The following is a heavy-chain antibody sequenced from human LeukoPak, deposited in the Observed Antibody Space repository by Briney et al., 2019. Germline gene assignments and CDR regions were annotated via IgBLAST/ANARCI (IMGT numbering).Heavy chain of an antibody. CDR1: GFSFTNYG. D-gene: IGHD1-14*01. V-gene: IGHV3-23*01. CDR2: ISPIGSRT. Sequence: PGGSLRLSCAASGFSFTNYGMHWVRQAPGKGLEWVSAISPIGSRTYYADSVKGRFTISRDNSRNTLYLQMNSLRAGDTAIYYCAKASTVLKPIDSWGQGTLVTVSS. J-gene: IGHJ4*02. CDR3: AKASTVLKPIDS.